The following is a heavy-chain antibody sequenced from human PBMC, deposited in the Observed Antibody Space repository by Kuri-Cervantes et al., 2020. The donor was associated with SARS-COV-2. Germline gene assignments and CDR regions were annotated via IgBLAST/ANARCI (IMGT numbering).Heavy chain of an antibody. CDR3: ARDWGQSRYDFWSGYALGY. J-gene: IGHJ4*02. CDR1: GYTFTSYY. Sequence: ASVKVSCKASGYTFTSYYMHWVRQAPGQGLEWMGIINPSGGSTSYAQKFQGRVTVTRDTSTSTVYMELSSLRSEDTAVYYCARDWGQSRYDFWSGYALGYWGRGTLVTDSS. D-gene: IGHD3-3*01. V-gene: IGHV1-46*01. CDR2: INPSGGST.